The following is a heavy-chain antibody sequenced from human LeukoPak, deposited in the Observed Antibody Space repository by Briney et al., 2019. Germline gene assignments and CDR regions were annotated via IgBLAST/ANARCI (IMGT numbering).Heavy chain of an antibody. CDR1: GFTFSSYA. CDR2: ISGSGGST. CDR3: AKDAPTYYYDSSGYSDAFDI. Sequence: EGSLRLSCAASGFTFSSYAMSWVRQAPGKGLEWVSAISGSGGSTYYADSVKGRFTISRDNSKNTLYLQMNSLRAEDTAVYYCAKDAPTYYYDSSGYSDAFDIWGQGTMVTVSS. D-gene: IGHD3-22*01. V-gene: IGHV3-23*01. J-gene: IGHJ3*02.